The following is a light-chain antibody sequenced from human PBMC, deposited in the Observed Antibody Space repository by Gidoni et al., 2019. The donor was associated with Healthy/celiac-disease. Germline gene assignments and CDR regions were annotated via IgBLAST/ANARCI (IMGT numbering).Light chain of an antibody. CDR1: QSISSY. V-gene: IGKV1-39*01. J-gene: IGKJ5*01. CDR3: QQSDSTPPST. Sequence: DIQMTESPSSLSASVGDRVTITCRASQSISSYLNWYQQKPGKAPKLLIYAASSLQSGVPSRFSGSGSGTDFTLTISSLQPEDFATYYCQQSDSTPPSTFGQXTRLEIK. CDR2: AAS.